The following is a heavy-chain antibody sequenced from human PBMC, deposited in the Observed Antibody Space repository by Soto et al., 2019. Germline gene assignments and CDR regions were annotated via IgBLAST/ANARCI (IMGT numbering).Heavy chain of an antibody. D-gene: IGHD3-10*01. V-gene: IGHV4-31*03. CDR3: ARGVTLVRGVIHTPYFDY. Sequence: SVTLSVTCTVSGGSISSGGYYWSWNRQHPGRGLEWIGYIYYSGSTYYNPSLKSRVTISVDTSKNQFSLKLSSVTAADTAVYYCARGVTLVRGVIHTPYFDYWGQGALVTVSS. CDR2: IYYSGST. J-gene: IGHJ4*02. CDR1: GGSISSGGYY.